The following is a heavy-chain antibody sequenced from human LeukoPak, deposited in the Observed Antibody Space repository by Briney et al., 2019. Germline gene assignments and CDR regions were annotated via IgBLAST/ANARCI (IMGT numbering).Heavy chain of an antibody. D-gene: IGHD3-3*01. J-gene: IGHJ6*02. Sequence: ASVKVSCKASGYTFTSYAMHWVRQAPGQRLEWMGWINAGNGNTKYSQKFQGRVTITRDTSASPAYMELSSLRSEDTAVYYCARVQYHEDFWSGYYYYYGMDVWGQGTTVTVSS. CDR2: INAGNGNT. V-gene: IGHV1-3*01. CDR1: GYTFTSYA. CDR3: ARVQYHEDFWSGYYYYYGMDV.